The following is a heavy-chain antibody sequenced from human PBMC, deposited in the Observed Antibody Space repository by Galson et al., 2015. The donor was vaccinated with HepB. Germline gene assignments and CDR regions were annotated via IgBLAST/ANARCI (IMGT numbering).Heavy chain of an antibody. CDR3: ARDSFYDNTGYPVPRNFGVDV. CDR2: TYYRSKWYN. J-gene: IGHJ6*02. V-gene: IGHV6-1*01. D-gene: IGHD3-22*01. Sequence: CAISGDSVSSSTAAWNWIRQSPSRGLEWLGRTYYRSKWYNDYAVSVKSRITINPDTSKNQFSLRLSSATPDDTAVYYCARDSFYDNTGYPVPRNFGVDVWGQGTTVTVSS. CDR1: GDSVSSSTAA.